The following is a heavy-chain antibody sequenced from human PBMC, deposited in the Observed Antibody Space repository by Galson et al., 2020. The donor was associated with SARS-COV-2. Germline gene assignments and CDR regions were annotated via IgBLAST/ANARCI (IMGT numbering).Heavy chain of an antibody. D-gene: IGHD6-25*01. CDR2: IYTSGST. Sequence: SETLSLTCTVSGGSISSGNNYWTWIRQPAGKGLEWIGRIYTSGSTNYNPSLKSRVTISVDTSKNQFSLKVNSVTAADTAVYYCARGAATAFDYWGQGALVTVSS. CDR1: GGSISSGNNY. CDR3: ARGAATAFDY. V-gene: IGHV4-61*02. J-gene: IGHJ4*02.